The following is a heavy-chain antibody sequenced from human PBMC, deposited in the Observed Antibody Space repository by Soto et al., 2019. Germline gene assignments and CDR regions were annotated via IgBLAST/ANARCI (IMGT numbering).Heavy chain of an antibody. V-gene: IGHV3-23*05. J-gene: IGHJ4*02. D-gene: IGHD3-3*02. Sequence: EVKLLESGGTLVEPGGSLRLSCAASGFTFSTYAMSWVRQSPGKGLEWVSGIYTSGVPKYADSVQGRFTISRDDSKNTLYLQMNSLRAEDTADYYCTRDWERDSEAFFDYWGQGTLVTVSS. CDR3: TRDWERDSEAFFDY. CDR2: IYTSGVP. CDR1: GFTFSTYA.